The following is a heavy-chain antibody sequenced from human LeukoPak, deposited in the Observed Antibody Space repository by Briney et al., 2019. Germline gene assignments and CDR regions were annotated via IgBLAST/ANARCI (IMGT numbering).Heavy chain of an antibody. CDR2: IYYSGST. Sequence: SETLSLTCTVSGGSISSSSYYWGWLRQPPGKGREWRGSIYYSGSTYYNPSLKSRVTISVDTSKNQFSLKLSSVTAADTAVYYCASPGHYYDSSGYYSWGQGTLVTVSS. J-gene: IGHJ4*02. V-gene: IGHV4-39*01. D-gene: IGHD3-22*01. CDR1: GGSISSSSYY. CDR3: ASPGHYYDSSGYYS.